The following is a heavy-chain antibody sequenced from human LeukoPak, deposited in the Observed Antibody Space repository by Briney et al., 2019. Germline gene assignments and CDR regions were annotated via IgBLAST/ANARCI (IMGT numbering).Heavy chain of an antibody. D-gene: IGHD3-10*01. Sequence: ASVKVSCKASGYRITGYYMDWVQQAPGQGLEWMGWINPNSGVTKYAQKFQGRVTMSRDTSTNTAYMELSRLRSDDTAVYYCARGAGSSWFDPWGQGTLVTVSS. CDR3: ARGAGSSWFDP. CDR1: GYRITGYY. CDR2: INPNSGVT. V-gene: IGHV1-2*02. J-gene: IGHJ5*02.